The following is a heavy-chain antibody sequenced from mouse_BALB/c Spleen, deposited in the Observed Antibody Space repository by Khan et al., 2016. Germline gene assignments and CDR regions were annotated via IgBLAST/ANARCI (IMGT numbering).Heavy chain of an antibody. CDR3: AREGNYFDY. CDR2: IYPGNGDT. J-gene: IGHJ2*01. V-gene: IGHV1-12*01. CDR1: GYTFTSHN. Sequence: QVQLQQPGAELVKPGASVKMSCKASGYTFTSHNMHWVKQTPGQGLEWIGAIYPGNGDTSYNQKFKGKATLTADKSSSTAYMQLSSLTSEDSAVYYCAREGNYFDYWGQGTTLTVSS. D-gene: IGHD2-14*01.